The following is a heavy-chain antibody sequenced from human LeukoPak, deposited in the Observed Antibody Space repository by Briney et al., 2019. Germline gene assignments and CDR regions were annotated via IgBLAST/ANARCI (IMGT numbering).Heavy chain of an antibody. V-gene: IGHV4-59*08. CDR3: ARWPMDTALDY. D-gene: IGHD5-18*01. Sequence: PSETLSLTCTVSGGSISSYYWSWIRQPPGKGLEWIGYIYYSGSTNYNPSLKSRVTISVDTSKNQFSLHLSSVTAADTAVYYCARWPMDTALDYWGQGTLVTVPS. CDR2: IYYSGST. CDR1: GGSISSYY. J-gene: IGHJ4*02.